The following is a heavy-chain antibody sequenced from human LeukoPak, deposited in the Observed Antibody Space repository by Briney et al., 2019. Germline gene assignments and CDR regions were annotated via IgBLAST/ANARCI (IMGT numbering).Heavy chain of an antibody. V-gene: IGHV3-30-3*01. J-gene: IGHJ6*02. CDR3: ARVGGDSSRRYRGYYYYAMDV. D-gene: IGHD6-13*01. CDR1: GFTFGTYT. CDR2: ISYDGNTK. Sequence: GGSLRLSCAASGFTFGTYTIHRVRQAPGKGLEWVAVISYDGNTKYYADSVKGRFTISRDNSKNTLYLQMNSVRAEDTAVYYCARVGGDSSRRYRGYYYYAMDVWGQGTTVTVSS.